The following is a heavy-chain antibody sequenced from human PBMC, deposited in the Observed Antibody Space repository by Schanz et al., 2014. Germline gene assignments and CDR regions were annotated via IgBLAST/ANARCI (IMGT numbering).Heavy chain of an antibody. Sequence: EVQLVESGGGLVQPGGSLRLSCAVSGSTFSNYWMTWVRQAPGKGLEWVANINQDASEKYYVDSVKGRFTISRDNSKNTLYLQMNSLRDEDTAVYYCAATTILADWGQGTLVTVSS. J-gene: IGHJ4*02. CDR2: INQDASEK. D-gene: IGHD3-3*01. CDR1: GSTFSNYW. V-gene: IGHV3-7*01. CDR3: AATTILAD.